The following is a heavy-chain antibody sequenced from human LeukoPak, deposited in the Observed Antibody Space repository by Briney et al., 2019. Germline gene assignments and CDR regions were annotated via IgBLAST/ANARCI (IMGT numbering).Heavy chain of an antibody. J-gene: IGHJ6*03. V-gene: IGHV3-48*03. CDR1: GFTFSSYE. D-gene: IGHD6-13*01. CDR2: ISTSGSTI. CDR3: ARDGDSRSYYYNYMNV. Sequence: GGSLRLSCTASGFTFSSYEMNWVRQAPGKGLEWVSYISTSGSTIYYADSVKGRFTISRDNARNSLYLQMKSLRAEDTAVYYCARDGDSRSYYYNYMNVWGKGTTVTISS.